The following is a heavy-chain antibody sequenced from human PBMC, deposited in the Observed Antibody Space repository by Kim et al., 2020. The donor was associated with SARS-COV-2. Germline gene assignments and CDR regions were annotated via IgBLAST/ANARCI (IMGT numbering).Heavy chain of an antibody. CDR1: GGSISSSSYY. CDR3: ARTYGSGSNQIDY. V-gene: IGHV4-39*01. CDR2: IYYSGST. D-gene: IGHD3-10*01. J-gene: IGHJ4*02. Sequence: SETLSLTCTVSGGSISSSSYYWGWIRQPPGKGLEWIGSIYYSGSTYYNPSLKSRVTISVDTSKNQFSLKLSSVTAADTAVYYCARTYGSGSNQIDYWGQGTLVTVSS.